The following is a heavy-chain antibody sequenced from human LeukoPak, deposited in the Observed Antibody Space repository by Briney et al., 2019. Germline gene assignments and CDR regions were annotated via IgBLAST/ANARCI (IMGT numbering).Heavy chain of an antibody. CDR3: AKFEGLGGPRYYFDF. CDR1: VGSLNKYY. Sequence: SETLSLTCTVSVGSLNKYYWTWVRQPPGKGLEWIASIYYTGKTDYNPSLTSRVTMSVDTSQNQFSLRLGSVTAADTAVYYCAKFEGLGGPRYYFDFWGQGALGTVSS. V-gene: IGHV4-59*08. D-gene: IGHD3-16*01. J-gene: IGHJ4*02. CDR2: IYYTGKT.